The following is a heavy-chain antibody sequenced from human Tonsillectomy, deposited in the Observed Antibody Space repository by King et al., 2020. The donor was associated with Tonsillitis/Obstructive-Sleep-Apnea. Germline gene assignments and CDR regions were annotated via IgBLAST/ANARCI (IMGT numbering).Heavy chain of an antibody. CDR1: GDSISNGYC. Sequence: QLQESGPGLVKPSGTLSLTCAVSGDSISNGYCWSWGRQPPGKELEWIGEIHHSGNTNYNPSLKSRVTMSMDKSNNQFSLKLTSVTAADTAGYYCLRNGGWYLEYWGQGTLVTVSS. CDR2: IHHSGNT. J-gene: IGHJ4*02. D-gene: IGHD3-16*01. V-gene: IGHV4-4*02. CDR3: LRNGGWYLEY.